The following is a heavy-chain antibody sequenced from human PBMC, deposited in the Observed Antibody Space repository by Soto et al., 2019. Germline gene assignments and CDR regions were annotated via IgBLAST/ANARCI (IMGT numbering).Heavy chain of an antibody. D-gene: IGHD3-10*01. V-gene: IGHV4-4*02. Sequence: SETLSLTCAVSSGSISSSNWWSCVRQPPGKGLEWIGEIYHSGSTNYNSSLKSRVTISVDKSKNQFSLKLSSVTAADTAVYYCARGGRALAGSGTFDPWGQGTLVTVSS. J-gene: IGHJ5*02. CDR1: SGSISSSNW. CDR2: IYHSGST. CDR3: ARGGRALAGSGTFDP.